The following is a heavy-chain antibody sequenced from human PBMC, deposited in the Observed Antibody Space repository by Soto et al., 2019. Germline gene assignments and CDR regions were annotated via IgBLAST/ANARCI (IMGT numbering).Heavy chain of an antibody. D-gene: IGHD6-19*01. CDR3: AREPGQWLVPADY. V-gene: IGHV1-18*04. CDR1: GYTFTNYG. CDR2: ISAYNGNT. Sequence: XSVKVSFKASGYTFTNYGSRLVRQAPGQGLEWMGWISAYNGNTNYAQKLQGRVTMTTDTSTSTAYMELSSLRSEDTAVYYCAREPGQWLVPADYWGQGTLVTVSS. J-gene: IGHJ4*02.